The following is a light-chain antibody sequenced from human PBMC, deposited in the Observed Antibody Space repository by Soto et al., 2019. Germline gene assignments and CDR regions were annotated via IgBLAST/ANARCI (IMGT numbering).Light chain of an antibody. J-gene: IGKJ5*01. V-gene: IGKV3-20*01. CDR2: GAS. CDR1: QSVSSSY. Sequence: VVLTQSPGTLSLSPGERATLSCRASQSVSSSYLAWYQQKPGQAPRPLIYGASSRATGIPDRFSGSGSGTDFTLTISRLEPEDFAVYYCQQYGSSPLVTFGQGTRLEIK. CDR3: QQYGSSPLVT.